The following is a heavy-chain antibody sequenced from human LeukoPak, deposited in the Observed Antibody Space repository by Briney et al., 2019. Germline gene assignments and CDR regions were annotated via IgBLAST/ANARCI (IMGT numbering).Heavy chain of an antibody. CDR3: ARGVVVAARAEGAFDI. D-gene: IGHD2-15*01. J-gene: IGHJ3*02. V-gene: IGHV1-46*01. CDR2: INPSGGST. CDR1: GYTFTSYY. Sequence: ASVKVSCKASGYTFTSYYMHWVRQAPGEGLEWMGIINPSGGSTSYAQKFQGRVTMTRDMSTSTVYMELSSLRSEDTAVYYCARGVVVAARAEGAFDIWGQGTMVTVSS.